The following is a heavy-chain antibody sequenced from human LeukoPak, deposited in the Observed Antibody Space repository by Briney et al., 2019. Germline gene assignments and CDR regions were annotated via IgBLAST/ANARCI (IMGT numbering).Heavy chain of an antibody. CDR2: ISNSGST. V-gene: IGHV4-39*07. D-gene: IGHD6-13*01. CDR1: GGSISSSSHY. CDR3: ARVYYSSSYDYWYFDL. J-gene: IGHJ2*01. Sequence: PSETLSLTCTVSGGSISSSSHYWGWIRQPPGKGLEWIGSISNSGSTYYNPSLKSRVTISVDTSNNQFSLKLSSVTAADTAVYYCARVYYSSSYDYWYFDLWGRGTLVTVSS.